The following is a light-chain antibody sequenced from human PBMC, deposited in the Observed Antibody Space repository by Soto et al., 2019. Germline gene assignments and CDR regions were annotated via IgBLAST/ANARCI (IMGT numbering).Light chain of an antibody. CDR3: SSYTSSSSWV. CDR1: SSDVGAYNY. Sequence: QPASVSGSPGQSITISCTGTSSDVGAYNYVSWYQQHSGKAPKLIIYEVTNRPSGVSNRFSASKSGNTASLTIFGLQAEDEADYYCSSYTSSSSWVFGGGTKLTVL. J-gene: IGLJ3*02. V-gene: IGLV2-14*01. CDR2: EVT.